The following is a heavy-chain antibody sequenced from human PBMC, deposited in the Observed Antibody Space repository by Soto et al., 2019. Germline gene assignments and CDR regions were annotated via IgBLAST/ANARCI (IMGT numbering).Heavy chain of an antibody. CDR1: GFTFSSYS. CDR3: ARYYVPDDFWSGYPVLGWFDP. J-gene: IGHJ5*02. Sequence: PGGSLRLSCAASGFTFSSYSMNWVRQAPGKGLEWVSSISSSSSYIYYADSVKGRFTISRDNAKNSLYLQMNSLRAEDTAVYYCARYYVPDDFWSGYPVLGWFDPWGQGTLVTVSS. V-gene: IGHV3-21*01. CDR2: ISSSSSYI. D-gene: IGHD3-3*01.